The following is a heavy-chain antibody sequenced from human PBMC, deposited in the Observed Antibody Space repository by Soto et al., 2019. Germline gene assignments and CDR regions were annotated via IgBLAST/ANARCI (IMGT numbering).Heavy chain of an antibody. V-gene: IGHV3-21*01. D-gene: IGHD6-13*01. CDR1: GFTFSSYS. Sequence: GGSLRLSCAASGFTFSSYSMNWVRQAPGKGLEWVSSISSSSSYIYYADSVKGRFTISRDNAKNSLYLQMNSLRAEDTAVYYCAGVRAAAGSYWFDPWGQGTLVTVSS. CDR3: AGVRAAAGSYWFDP. J-gene: IGHJ5*02. CDR2: ISSSSSYI.